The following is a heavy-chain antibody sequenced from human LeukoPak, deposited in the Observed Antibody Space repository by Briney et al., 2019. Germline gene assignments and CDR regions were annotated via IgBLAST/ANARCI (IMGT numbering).Heavy chain of an antibody. Sequence: PSETLSLTCTVSGGSVSSGSYFWSWIRRPPGKGLEWIGFIYYNGNTNSSPSLKSRVTISVDTSKSQFSLKLTSVTAADTAVYYCARGYRSSWYQVDYWGQGTLVTVSS. CDR2: IYYNGNT. J-gene: IGHJ4*02. CDR3: ARGYRSSWYQVDY. V-gene: IGHV4-61*01. D-gene: IGHD6-13*01. CDR1: GGSVSSGSYF.